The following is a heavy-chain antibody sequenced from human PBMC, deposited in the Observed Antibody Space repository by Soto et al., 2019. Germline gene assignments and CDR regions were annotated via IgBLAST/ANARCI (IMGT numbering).Heavy chain of an antibody. CDR3: ARDLEVRAATLYYHYGMDV. Sequence: LRLSCAASGFTFSSYAMSWVRQAPGKGLEWVSAISGSGGSTYYADSVKGRFTISRDNSKNTLYLQMNSLRAEDTAVYYCARDLEVRAATLYYHYGMDVWGQGTTVTVS. D-gene: IGHD6-13*01. J-gene: IGHJ6*02. CDR2: ISGSGGST. V-gene: IGHV3-23*01. CDR1: GFTFSSYA.